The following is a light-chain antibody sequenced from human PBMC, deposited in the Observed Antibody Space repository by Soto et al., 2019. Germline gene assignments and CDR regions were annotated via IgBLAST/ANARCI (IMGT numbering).Light chain of an antibody. J-gene: IGLJ1*01. Sequence: QSVLTQPASVSGSPGQSITISCTGTSSDIGGHNYVSWYQQHPGKAPKLMIYEVSNRPSGVSDRFSGSKSGNTASLTISGLQAEDEADYYCSSYTSSSTLVFXTGPKVTVL. V-gene: IGLV2-14*01. CDR1: SSDIGGHNY. CDR2: EVS. CDR3: SSYTSSSTLV.